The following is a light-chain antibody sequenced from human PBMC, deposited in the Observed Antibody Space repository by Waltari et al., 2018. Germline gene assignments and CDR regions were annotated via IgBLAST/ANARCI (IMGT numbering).Light chain of an antibody. J-gene: IGKJ5*01. CDR2: WAS. CDR3: QQYYSSPVT. CDR1: QSVLYRSDTKHY. V-gene: IGKV4-1*01. Sequence: DIVMTQSPDSLAVSLGERATINCKPSQSVLYRSDTKHYLGGYQQKPGLPPKLLIYWASTRESGVPDRFSGSGSGTDFTLTISSLQAEDVAVYYCQQYYSSPVTFGQGTRLEIK.